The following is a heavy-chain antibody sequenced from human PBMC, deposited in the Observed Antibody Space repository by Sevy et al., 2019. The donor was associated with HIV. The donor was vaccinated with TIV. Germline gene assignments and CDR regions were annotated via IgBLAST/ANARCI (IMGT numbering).Heavy chain of an antibody. J-gene: IGHJ4*02. V-gene: IGHV3-23*01. CDR2: ISGSGYST. CDR1: GFTFSIYA. Sequence: GGSLRLSCAASGFTFSIYAMTWVRQAPGKGLEWVSGISGSGYSTYYADSVKGRFTISRDNSKNTLYLQMNSLRAEDTAVYYCAKEGVVYNYDSSGLFDYWGQGTLVTVSS. D-gene: IGHD3-22*01. CDR3: AKEGVVYNYDSSGLFDY.